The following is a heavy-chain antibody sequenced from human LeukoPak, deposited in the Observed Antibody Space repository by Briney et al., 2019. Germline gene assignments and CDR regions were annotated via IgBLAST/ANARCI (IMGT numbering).Heavy chain of an antibody. CDR2: IIPIFGTA. CDR3: ARVGDYVWGTPRYFDY. Sequence: SVKVSCKASGGTLSSYAISWVRQAPGQGLEWMGRIIPIFGTANYAQKFQGRVTITTDESTSTAYMELSSLRSEDTAVYYCARVGDYVWGTPRYFDYWGQGTLATVSS. V-gene: IGHV1-69*05. D-gene: IGHD3-16*01. J-gene: IGHJ4*02. CDR1: GGTLSSYA.